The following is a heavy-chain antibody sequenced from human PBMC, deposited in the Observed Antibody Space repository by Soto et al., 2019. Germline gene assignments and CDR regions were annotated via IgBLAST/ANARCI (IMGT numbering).Heavy chain of an antibody. Sequence: ASVNVACKSAGYTFTGYYMHWVRQAPGQGLEWMGWINPNSGGTNYAQKFQGRVTMTRDTSISTAYMELSRLRSDDTAVYYCAIESSSSSFDDWGQRTLGTVTS. V-gene: IGHV1-2*02. CDR1: GYTFTGYY. D-gene: IGHD6-6*01. CDR3: AIESSSSSFDD. CDR2: INPNSGGT. J-gene: IGHJ4*02.